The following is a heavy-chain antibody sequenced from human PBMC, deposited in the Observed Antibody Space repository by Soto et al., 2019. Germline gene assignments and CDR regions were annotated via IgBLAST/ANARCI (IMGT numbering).Heavy chain of an antibody. J-gene: IGHJ4*02. CDR1: GFTFSSYA. CDR3: ARGGEWELLPFDY. CDR2: ISYDGSNK. D-gene: IGHD1-26*01. Sequence: SLRLSCAASGFTFSSYAMHWVRQAPGKGLEWVAVISYDGSNKYYADSVKGRFTISRDNSKITLYLQMNSLRAVDSAVYYCARGGEWELLPFDYWGQGTLVTVSS. V-gene: IGHV3-30-3*01.